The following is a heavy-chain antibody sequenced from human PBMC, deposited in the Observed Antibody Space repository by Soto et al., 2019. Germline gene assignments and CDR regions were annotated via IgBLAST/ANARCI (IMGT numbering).Heavy chain of an antibody. V-gene: IGHV3-30*02. D-gene: IGHD6-13*01. CDR3: AKDLKYSSSWYRVHYYYYYGMDV. CDR1: GFTFSSYG. Sequence: GGSLRLSCAASGFTFSSYGMHWVRQAPGKGLEWVAVIWYDGSNKCYADSVKGRFTISRDNSKNTLYLQMNSLRAEDTAVYYCAKDLKYSSSWYRVHYYYYYGMDVWGQGTTVTVSS. CDR2: IWYDGSNK. J-gene: IGHJ6*02.